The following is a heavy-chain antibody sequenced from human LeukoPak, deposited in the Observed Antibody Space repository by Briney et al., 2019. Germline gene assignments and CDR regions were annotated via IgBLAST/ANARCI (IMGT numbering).Heavy chain of an antibody. CDR2: ISSSGSTI. CDR3: AELGITMIGGV. D-gene: IGHD3-10*02. Sequence: GGSLRLSCAASGFTFSSYEMNWVRQAPGKGLELVSYISSSGSTIYYADSVKGRFTISRDNANNSLYLQMNSLRAEDTAVYYCAELGITMIGGVWGKGTTVTISS. J-gene: IGHJ6*04. CDR1: GFTFSSYE. V-gene: IGHV3-48*03.